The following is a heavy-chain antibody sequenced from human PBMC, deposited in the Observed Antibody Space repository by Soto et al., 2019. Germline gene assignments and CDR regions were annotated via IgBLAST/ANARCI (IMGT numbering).Heavy chain of an antibody. J-gene: IGHJ5*02. V-gene: IGHV4-38-2*01. CDR3: AIGNPDWFDP. CDR1: GYSISSGLY. D-gene: IGHD1-1*01. CDR2: IYRGGIT. Sequence: SETLSLTCAVSGYSISSGLYWGWIRQPPGKGLEWIGTIYRGGITYYNPSLKSRVAISIDTSKNHFSLRLSSVTATDTAVYFCAIGNPDWFDPWGQGTLVTVSS.